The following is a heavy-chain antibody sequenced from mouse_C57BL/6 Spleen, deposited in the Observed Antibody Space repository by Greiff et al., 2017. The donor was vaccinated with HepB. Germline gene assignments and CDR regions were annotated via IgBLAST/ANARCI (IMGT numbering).Heavy chain of an antibody. CDR2: IWGEGST. J-gene: IGHJ4*01. D-gene: IGHD1-1*01. V-gene: IGHV2-3*01. CDR1: GFSLTSYG. Sequence: QVQLQQSGPGLVAPSQSLSITCNVSGFSLTSYGVSWVRQPPGKGLAWLGVIWGEGSTNYHSALISRLSISKDNSKTQVFLKLNSLQTDDTATYYCAALFLRSEGDTYDYWGQGTSVTVSS. CDR3: AALFLRSEGDTYDY.